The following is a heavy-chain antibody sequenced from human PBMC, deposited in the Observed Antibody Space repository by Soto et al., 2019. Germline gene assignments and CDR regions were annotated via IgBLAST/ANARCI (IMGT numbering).Heavy chain of an antibody. D-gene: IGHD5-12*01. CDR2: ISGSGVST. V-gene: IGHV3-23*01. CDR3: AKMYRGYSGYIQS. Sequence: GSLRLSCATSGFTFTNYAMTWVRQGPGKGLEWVSSISGSGVSTYFADSVKGRFTISRDNSKNTLFLHMNSLRAEDTAVYYCAKMYRGYSGYIQSWGQGTLVTSPQ. CDR1: GFTFTNYA. J-gene: IGHJ5*02.